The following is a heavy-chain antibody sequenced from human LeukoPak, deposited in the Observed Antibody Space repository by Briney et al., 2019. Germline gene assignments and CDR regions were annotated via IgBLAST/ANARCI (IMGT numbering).Heavy chain of an antibody. CDR1: GGSISSGGYY. J-gene: IGHJ6*02. CDR3: ATDKGGSAWDV. CDR2: IYYSGST. V-gene: IGHV4-31*03. D-gene: IGHD2-15*01. Sequence: SETLSLTCTVSGGSISSGGYYWSWVRQHPGKGLEWIGYIYYSGSTYYNPSLKSRVTISVDTSKNQFSLKLSSVTAADTAVYYCATDKGGSAWDVWGQGTTATVSS.